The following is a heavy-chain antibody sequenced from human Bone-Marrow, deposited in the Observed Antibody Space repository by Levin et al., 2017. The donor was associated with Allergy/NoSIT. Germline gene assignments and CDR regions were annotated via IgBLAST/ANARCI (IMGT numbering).Heavy chain of an antibody. CDR2: ISSSASTI. CDR1: GFTFSTYS. CDR3: ARNLGDGRLPGDF. D-gene: IGHD5-24*01. J-gene: IGHJ4*02. Sequence: GESLKISCAASGFTFSTYSMNWVRQAPGKGLEWVSYISSSASTIYYADSVKGRFTISRDNAKDSLYLQMNSLRDEDTAVYFCARNLGDGRLPGDFWGQGTQVTVCS. V-gene: IGHV3-48*02.